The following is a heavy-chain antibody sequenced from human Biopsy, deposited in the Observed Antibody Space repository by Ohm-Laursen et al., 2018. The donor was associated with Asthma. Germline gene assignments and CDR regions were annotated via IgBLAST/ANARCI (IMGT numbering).Heavy chain of an antibody. CDR2: IYSGGTA. CDR3: WRGASSNWTHYYFDY. D-gene: IGHD1-20*01. Sequence: SLRLSCTASGFAVSRDHMFWVRQAPGKGLEWVSVIYSGGTAHTADSVRGRFTITRDYSKNTLYLQMHSLRAEDTAVYYCWRGASSNWTHYYFDYWGQGTLVTVSS. J-gene: IGHJ4*02. V-gene: IGHV3-53*01. CDR1: GFAVSRDH.